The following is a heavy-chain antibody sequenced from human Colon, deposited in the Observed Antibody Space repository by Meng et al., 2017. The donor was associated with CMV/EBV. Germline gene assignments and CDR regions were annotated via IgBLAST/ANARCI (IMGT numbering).Heavy chain of an antibody. J-gene: IGHJ4*02. D-gene: IGHD2-21*02. CDR3: ARSISPSGGDRPLAY. Sequence: GGSLRPSCAASGFTFSSYWMSWVRQAPGKGLEWVANIKQDGSEKYYVDSVKGRFTISRDNAKNSLYLQMNSLRAEDTAVFYCARSISPSGGDRPLAYWGQGTLVTVSS. CDR2: IKQDGSEK. V-gene: IGHV3-7*01. CDR1: GFTFSSYW.